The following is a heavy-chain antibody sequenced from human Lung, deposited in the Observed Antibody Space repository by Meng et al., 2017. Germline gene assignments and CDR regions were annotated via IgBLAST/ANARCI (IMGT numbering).Heavy chain of an antibody. CDR2: INHSGST. V-gene: IGHV4-34*01. CDR3: ARGPTTMAHDFDY. CDR1: GWSFSDYH. D-gene: IGHD4-11*01. Sequence: QVRSTQWGAVLLKPLASLVLTCVGPGWSFSDYHWSWIRQPPGKGLEWIGEINHSGSTNYTPSLESRATISVDTSQNNLSLKLSSVTAADSAVYYCARGPTTMAHDFDYWGQGTLVTVSS. J-gene: IGHJ4*02.